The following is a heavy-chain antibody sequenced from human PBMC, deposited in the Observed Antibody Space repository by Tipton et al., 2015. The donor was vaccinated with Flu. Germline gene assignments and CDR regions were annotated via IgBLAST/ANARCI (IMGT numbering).Heavy chain of an antibody. CDR2: IYTSGST. CDR3: ARGGDGYNPIDY. D-gene: IGHD5-24*01. CDR1: GGSISSGSYY. V-gene: IGHV4-61*02. Sequence: TLSLTCTVSGGSISSGSYYCSWIRQPAGRGLEWIGRIYTSGSTNYNPSLKSRVTISVYTSKNQFSLKLSSVTAADTAVYYCARGGDGYNPIDYWGQGTLVTVSS. J-gene: IGHJ4*02.